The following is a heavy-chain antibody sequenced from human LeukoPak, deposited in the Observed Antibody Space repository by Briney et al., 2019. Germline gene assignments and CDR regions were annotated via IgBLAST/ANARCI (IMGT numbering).Heavy chain of an antibody. D-gene: IGHD3-16*01. Sequence: ASVKISCKVSGYTFTDYYMHWVQQAPGKGLEWMGLVDPEDGETIYAEKFQGRVTITADTSTDTAYMELSSLRSEDTAVYYCATDMKLISGQNYWGNPLPVFDIWGQGTMVTVSS. CDR1: GYTFTDYY. V-gene: IGHV1-69-2*01. J-gene: IGHJ3*02. CDR2: VDPEDGET. CDR3: ATDMKLISGQNYWGNPLPVFDI.